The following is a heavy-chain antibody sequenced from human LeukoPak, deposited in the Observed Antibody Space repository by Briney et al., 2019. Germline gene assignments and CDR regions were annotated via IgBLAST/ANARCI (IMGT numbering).Heavy chain of an antibody. CDR2: ISSSGSTI. D-gene: IGHD1-26*01. CDR3: AKDPFWGGSYPAEYFQH. V-gene: IGHV3-48*03. Sequence: GGSLRLSCAASGFTFRAYEMNWVRQAPGKGLEWVSYISSSGSTIYYADSVKGRFTISRDNAKNSLYLQMNSLRAEDTAVYYCAKDPFWGGSYPAEYFQHWGQGALVTVSS. J-gene: IGHJ1*01. CDR1: GFTFRAYE.